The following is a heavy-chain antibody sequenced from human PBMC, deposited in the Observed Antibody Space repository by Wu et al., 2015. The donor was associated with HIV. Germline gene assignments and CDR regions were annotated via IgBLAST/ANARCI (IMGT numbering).Heavy chain of an antibody. V-gene: IGHV1-69*05. Sequence: QVQLVQSGAEVKKPGSSVKVSCKASGGTFSSYVISWVRQAPGQGLEWMGGINPLFGTTKHTQKFQDRVTFTTDESKTTAYMELNSLRSEDSAVYYCAINTDAVATSLYSMGVWGQGTTVT. J-gene: IGHJ6*02. D-gene: IGHD6-19*01. CDR2: INPLFGTT. CDR1: GGTFSSYV. CDR3: AINTDAVATSLYSMGV.